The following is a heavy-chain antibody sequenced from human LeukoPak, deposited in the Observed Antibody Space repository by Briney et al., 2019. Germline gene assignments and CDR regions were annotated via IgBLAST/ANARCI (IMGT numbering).Heavy chain of an antibody. CDR2: IYHSGST. CDR1: GGSISSSSYY. J-gene: IGHJ5*02. D-gene: IGHD3-10*01. CDR3: ARNRGSAPYNWFDP. Sequence: SETLSLTCTVSGGSISSSSYYWGWIRQPPGKGLEWIGSIYHSGSTYYNPSLKSRVTISVDTSKNQFSLKLSSVTAADTAVYYCARNRGSAPYNWFDPWGQGTLVTVSS. V-gene: IGHV4-39*07.